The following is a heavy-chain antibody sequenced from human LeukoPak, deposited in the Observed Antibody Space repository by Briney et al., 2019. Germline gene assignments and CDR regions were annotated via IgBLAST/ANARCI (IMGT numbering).Heavy chain of an antibody. J-gene: IGHJ4*02. Sequence: SLKVSCKASGGTFSRYAISWVRQAPGQQLEWKGRIIPILGIANYGQKFQGRVTITADKSTSTAYMDLSSPRSEDTAVHFCARALDFGGNDFDYWGQGTLVTVSS. V-gene: IGHV1-69*04. D-gene: IGHD4-23*01. CDR1: GGTFSRYA. CDR3: ARALDFGGNDFDY. CDR2: IIPILGIA.